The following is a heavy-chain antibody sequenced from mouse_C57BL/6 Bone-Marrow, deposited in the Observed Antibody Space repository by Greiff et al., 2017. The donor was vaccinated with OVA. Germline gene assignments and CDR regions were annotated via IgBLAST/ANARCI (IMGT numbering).Heavy chain of an antibody. Sequence: EVKLMESGAELVRPGASVKLSCTASGFNIKDDYMHWVKQRPEQGLEWIGWIDPENGDTEYASKFQGKATITADTSSNTAYLQLSSLTSEDTAVYYCTPIYSYFDVWGTGTTVTVSS. V-gene: IGHV14-4*01. CDR3: TPIYSYFDV. CDR2: IDPENGDT. D-gene: IGHD6-5*01. J-gene: IGHJ1*03. CDR1: GFNIKDDY.